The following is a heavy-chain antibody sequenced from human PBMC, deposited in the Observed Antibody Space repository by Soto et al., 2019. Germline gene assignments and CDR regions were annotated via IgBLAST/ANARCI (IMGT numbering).Heavy chain of an antibody. Sequence: QVQLVESGGGVVQPGRSLRLSCAASGFTFSSYGMHWVRQAPGKGLEWVAVISYDGSNKYYADSGKGRFTITRDNSKNTLYLQMNSLRAEDTAVYYCAKSLGRHGELFAYYYGMDVWGQGTTVTVSS. CDR3: AKSLGRHGELFAYYYGMDV. V-gene: IGHV3-30*18. J-gene: IGHJ6*02. CDR1: GFTFSSYG. CDR2: ISYDGSNK. D-gene: IGHD3-10*01.